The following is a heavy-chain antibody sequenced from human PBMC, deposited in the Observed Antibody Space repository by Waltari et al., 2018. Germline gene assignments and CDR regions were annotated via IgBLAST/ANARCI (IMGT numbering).Heavy chain of an antibody. Sequence: EVQLVESGGNLVQPGASLRLSCAAYGFTFSNYWMTWVRQAPGKGLEWVANIKKDGSEKYYVDSVRGRFTISRDNAKNSLFLQMNNLRVEDTAVYYCAHTPDSWGQGTLVTVSS. V-gene: IGHV3-7*03. CDR3: AHTPDS. CDR2: IKKDGSEK. CDR1: GFTFSNYW. J-gene: IGHJ4*02.